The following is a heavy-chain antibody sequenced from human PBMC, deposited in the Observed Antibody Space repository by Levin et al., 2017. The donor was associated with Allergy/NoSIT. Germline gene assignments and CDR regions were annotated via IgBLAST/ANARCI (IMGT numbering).Heavy chain of an antibody. Sequence: GSLRLSCAVSGGSISSINWWTWLRQPPGKGLEWIGEIYHSGRTNYNPSLKTRITISVDKSKNQFSLKMNSVTAADTALYYCARSGDSYGDYGYWGQGSLVSVSS. CDR3: ARSGDSYGDYGY. CDR1: GGSISSINW. CDR2: IYHSGRT. J-gene: IGHJ4*02. V-gene: IGHV4-4*02. D-gene: IGHD4-17*01.